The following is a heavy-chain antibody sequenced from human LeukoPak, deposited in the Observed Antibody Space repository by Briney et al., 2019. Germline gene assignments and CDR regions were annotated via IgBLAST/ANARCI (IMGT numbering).Heavy chain of an antibody. Sequence: HPGGSLRLSCAASRFTVSSNYMSWVRQAPGKGLEWVSVIYSGGSTYYADSVKGRFTVSRHNSKNTLYLQMNSLRAEDTAVYYCAREVLSSSGDYWGQGTLVTVSS. D-gene: IGHD6-6*01. CDR2: IYSGGST. V-gene: IGHV3-53*04. CDR3: AREVLSSSGDY. CDR1: RFTVSSNY. J-gene: IGHJ4*02.